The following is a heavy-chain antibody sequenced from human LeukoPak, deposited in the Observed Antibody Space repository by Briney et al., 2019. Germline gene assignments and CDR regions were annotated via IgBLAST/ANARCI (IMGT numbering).Heavy chain of an antibody. CDR1: GYSFTSYW. D-gene: IGHD4-17*01. CDR3: ARQQGYGDYDLNAFDI. CDR2: IYPGDSDT. Sequence: GDSLKISCKGSGYSFTSYWIGWVRQMPGKGLEWMGIIYPGDSDTRYSPSFQGQVTISADKSISTAYLQWSSLKASDTAMYYCARQQGYGDYDLNAFDIWGQGTMVTVSS. V-gene: IGHV5-51*01. J-gene: IGHJ3*02.